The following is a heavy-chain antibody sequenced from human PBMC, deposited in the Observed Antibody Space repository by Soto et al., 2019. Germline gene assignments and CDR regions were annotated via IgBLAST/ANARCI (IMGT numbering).Heavy chain of an antibody. V-gene: IGHV2-5*01. CDR2: IYSNDDK. CDR3: ARSIRGPRRFNGMDV. Sequence: SGPTLVNPTQTLTLTCTFSGFSLSTSGVGVGWVRQPPGKALEWLALIYSNDDKRFSTSLKTRLTISKDTRKNQVVLTMANMEPADTATYYCARSIRGPRRFNGMDVWGQGTTVTVSS. D-gene: IGHD1-20*01. CDR1: GFSLSTSGVG. J-gene: IGHJ6*02.